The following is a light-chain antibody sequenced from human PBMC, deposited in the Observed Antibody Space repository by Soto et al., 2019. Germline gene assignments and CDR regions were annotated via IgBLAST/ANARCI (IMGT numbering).Light chain of an antibody. CDR1: QSVSSSY. CDR3: QQYDSSSLT. Sequence: EIVLTQSPGTLSLSPRERATHSCRASQSVSSSYLAWYQQKPGQAPRLLIYGASNRATGIPDRFSGSGSGTDFTLTINRLDPEDFAVDYCQQYDSSSLTFGGGTKVEIK. V-gene: IGKV3-20*01. J-gene: IGKJ4*01. CDR2: GAS.